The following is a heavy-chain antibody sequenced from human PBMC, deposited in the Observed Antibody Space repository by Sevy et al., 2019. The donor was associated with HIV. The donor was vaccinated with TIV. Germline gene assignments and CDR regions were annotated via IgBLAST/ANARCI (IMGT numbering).Heavy chain of an antibody. CDR3: ARAILTKRTGWGYAFDI. CDR2: ISYDGSNK. D-gene: IGHD6-19*01. V-gene: IGHV3-30-3*01. J-gene: IGHJ3*02. Sequence: GGSLRLSCAASGFTFSSYAMHWVRQAPGKGLEWVAVISYDGSNKYYADSVKGRFTISRDNSKNTLYLQMNSLRAEDTAVYYCARAILTKRTGWGYAFDIWGQGTMVTVSS. CDR1: GFTFSSYA.